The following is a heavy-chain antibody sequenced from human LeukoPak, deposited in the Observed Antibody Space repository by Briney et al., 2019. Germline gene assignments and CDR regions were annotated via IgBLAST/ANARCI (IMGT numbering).Heavy chain of an antibody. CDR1: GGSISSSSYY. CDR3: ARVVATILPLGYYYYMDV. CDR2: IYYSGST. J-gene: IGHJ6*03. V-gene: IGHV4-39*01. Sequence: PSETLSLTCTVSGGSISSSSYYWGWIRQPPGKGLEWIGSIYYSGSTYYNPSLKSRVTISVDTSKNQFSLKLSSVTAADTAVYYCARVVATILPLGYYYYMDVWGKGTTVTISS. D-gene: IGHD5-12*01.